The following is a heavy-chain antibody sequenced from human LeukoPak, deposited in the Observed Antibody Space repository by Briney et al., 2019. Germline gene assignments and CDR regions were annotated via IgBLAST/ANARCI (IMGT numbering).Heavy chain of an antibody. CDR2: IIPILGIA. J-gene: IGHJ3*02. Sequence: SVKVSCKASVGTFSSYTISWVRQDPGQGLEWMGGIIPILGIANYAQKFQGRVSITADKSTSTAYMELSSLRSEDTAVYYCARGTASAASDAFDIWGRGTMVTVTS. D-gene: IGHD5-18*01. CDR3: ARGTASAASDAFDI. V-gene: IGHV1-69*10. CDR1: VGTFSSYT.